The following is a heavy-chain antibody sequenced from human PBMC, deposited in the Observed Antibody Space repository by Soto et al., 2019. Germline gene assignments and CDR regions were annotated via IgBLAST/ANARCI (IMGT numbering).Heavy chain of an antibody. D-gene: IGHD3-3*01. J-gene: IGHJ4*02. Sequence: NPSETLSLTCTVSGGSISSYYWSWIRQPPGKGLEWIGYIYYSGSTNYNPSLKSRVTISVGTSKNQFSLKLSSVTAADTAVYYCARDKGLLDYWGQGTLVTFSS. CDR1: GGSISSYY. V-gene: IGHV4-59*01. CDR2: IYYSGST. CDR3: ARDKGLLDY.